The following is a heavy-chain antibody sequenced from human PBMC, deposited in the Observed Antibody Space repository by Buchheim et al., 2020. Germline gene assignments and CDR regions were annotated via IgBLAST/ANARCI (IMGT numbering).Heavy chain of an antibody. CDR2: VNSDWSGT. CDR3: VKDLPNSGFAYDY. CDR1: GFTFSRYW. J-gene: IGHJ4*02. Sequence: EVQLVESGGGLVQPGGSLRLSCAASGFTFSRYWMHWVRQAPGKGLMWVSRVNSDWSGTGYADSVKGRFPFSCYNAKNALYLQMNSLRAEDTAVYYCVKDLPNSGFAYDYWGQGSL. D-gene: IGHD5-12*01. V-gene: IGHV3-74*01.